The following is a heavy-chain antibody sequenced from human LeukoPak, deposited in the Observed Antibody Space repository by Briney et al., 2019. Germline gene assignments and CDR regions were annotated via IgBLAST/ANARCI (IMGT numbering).Heavy chain of an antibody. CDR1: GFTFDDYA. CDR2: ISWNSGSI. CDR3: AKGQGDYSYYFDY. D-gene: IGHD4-17*01. Sequence: GGSLRLSCAASGFTFDDYAMHWVRQAPGKGLEWVSGISWNSGSIGYADSVKGRFTISRDNAKSSLYLQMNSLRAEDTALYYCAKGQGDYSYYFDYWGQGTLVTVSS. V-gene: IGHV3-9*01. J-gene: IGHJ4*02.